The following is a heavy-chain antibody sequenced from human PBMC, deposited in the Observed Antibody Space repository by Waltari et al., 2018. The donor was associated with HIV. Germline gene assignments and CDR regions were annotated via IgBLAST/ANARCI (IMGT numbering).Heavy chain of an antibody. J-gene: IGHJ6*02. CDR1: GFHFSEYN. D-gene: IGHD3-10*01. CDR3: ARDGAYSYFGFDV. Sequence: EAQLLESGGGVVRPGGSLRLSCVGSGFHFSEYNINWVRQAPGMGLEWVASRNWNGDDLRYADSVKGRFLVSRDNTQDSLHLRMSSLRPEDTAQYFCARDGAYSYFGFDVWGQG. CDR2: RNWNGDDL. V-gene: IGHV3-20*04.